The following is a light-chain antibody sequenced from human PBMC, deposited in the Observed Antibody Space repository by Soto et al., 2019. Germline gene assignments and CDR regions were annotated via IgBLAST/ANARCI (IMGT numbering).Light chain of an antibody. CDR3: CSYTRVATYV. CDR1: SSDVGAYNY. Sequence: QSSLTQPASVSGSPGQSITISCTGSSSDVGAYNYDSWYQQYHPGEAPKLIIYDVSQRPAGVSHRFSGSNAGNTASLTISVLQTEDEADYYCCSYTRVATYVFGTGTKLTVL. J-gene: IGLJ1*01. CDR2: DVS. V-gene: IGLV2-14*03.